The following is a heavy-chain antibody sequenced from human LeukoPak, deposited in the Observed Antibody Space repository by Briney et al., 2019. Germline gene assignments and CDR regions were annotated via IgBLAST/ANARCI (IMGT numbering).Heavy chain of an antibody. CDR1: GFTFSSYA. CDR3: AREDDLDAFDI. J-gene: IGHJ3*02. V-gene: IGHV3-30-3*01. CDR2: ISDDGSNK. Sequence: PGGSLRLSCAASGFTFSSYAMHWVRQAPGKGLEWVAVISDDGSNKYYADSVKGRFTISRDNSKNTLYLQMNSLRAEDTAVYYCAREDDLDAFDIWGQGTMVTVSS.